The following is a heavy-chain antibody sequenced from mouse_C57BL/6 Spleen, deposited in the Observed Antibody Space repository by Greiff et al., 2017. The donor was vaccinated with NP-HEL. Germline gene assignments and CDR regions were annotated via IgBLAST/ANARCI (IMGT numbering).Heavy chain of an antibody. CDR1: GFSFNTYA. V-gene: IGHV10-1*01. CDR3: VRHVYYGYYAMDY. J-gene: IGHJ4*01. Sequence: EVQGVESGGGLVQPKGSLKLSCAASGFSFNTYAMNWVRQAPGKGLEWVARIRSKSNNYATYYADSVKDRFTISRDDSESMLYLQMNNLKTEDTAMYYCVRHVYYGYYAMDYWGQGTSVTVSS. CDR2: IRSKSNNYAT. D-gene: IGHD2-1*01.